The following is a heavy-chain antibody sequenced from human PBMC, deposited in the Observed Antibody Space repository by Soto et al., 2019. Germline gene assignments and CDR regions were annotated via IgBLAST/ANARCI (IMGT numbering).Heavy chain of an antibody. J-gene: IGHJ4*02. D-gene: IGHD2-15*01. CDR1: GYSFTSYW. CDR2: IYPGDSDT. CDR3: ARHRLVVVVAAAFDY. Sequence: GESLKIFCKGSGYSFTSYWIGWVRQMPGKGLEWMGIIYPGDSDTRYSPSFQGQVTISADKSISTAYLQWSSLKASDTAMYYCARHRLVVVVAAAFDYWGQGTLVTVSS. V-gene: IGHV5-51*01.